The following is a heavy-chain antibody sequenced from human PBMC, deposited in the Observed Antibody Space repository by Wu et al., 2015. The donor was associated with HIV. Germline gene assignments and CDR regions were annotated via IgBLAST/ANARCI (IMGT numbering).Heavy chain of an antibody. D-gene: IGHD3-22*01. V-gene: IGHV1-69*05. Sequence: QVQLVQSGSEVKKPGSSVKVSCQASGGTFSTYAMNWVRQAPGQGLEWMGRIIPALGTVKYAQNFQGRVTITTDGTDESTRTAYMELWSLRSDDTAVYYCARDLAFLYYDDSGYSKFDYWGQGTLVTVSS. CDR1: GGTFSTYA. CDR3: ARDLAFLYYDDSGYSKFDY. CDR2: IIPALGTV. J-gene: IGHJ4*02.